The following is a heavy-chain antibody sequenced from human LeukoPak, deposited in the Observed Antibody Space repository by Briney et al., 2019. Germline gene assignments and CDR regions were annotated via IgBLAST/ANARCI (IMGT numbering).Heavy chain of an antibody. CDR1: GYTFSGYY. Sequence: ASVKVSCKASGYTFSGYYMNWVRQAPGQGLEWTGWINLKNGGTKYAQKFRGRVTMTRDTSISTAYMELSRLTSDDTAVYYCAGDLIFSSTGWPHWYFDLWGRGTLVTVSA. CDR3: AGDLIFSSTGWPHWYFDL. D-gene: IGHD2/OR15-2a*01. J-gene: IGHJ2*01. V-gene: IGHV1-2*02. CDR2: INLKNGGT.